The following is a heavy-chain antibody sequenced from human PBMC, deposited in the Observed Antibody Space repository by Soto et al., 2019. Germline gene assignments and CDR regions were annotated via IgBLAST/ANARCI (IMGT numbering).Heavy chain of an antibody. CDR2: INPSGGST. Sequence: QVQLVQSGAEVKKPGASVKVSCKASGYTFTSYYMHWVRQAPGQGLEWMGIINPSGGSTSYAQKFQGRGTMPRDTSTSTVYMELSSLRSDDTAVYYCARELSPARYGMDVSGQGTTVTVSS. CDR1: GYTFTSYY. V-gene: IGHV1-46*01. J-gene: IGHJ6*02. CDR3: ARELSPARYGMDV.